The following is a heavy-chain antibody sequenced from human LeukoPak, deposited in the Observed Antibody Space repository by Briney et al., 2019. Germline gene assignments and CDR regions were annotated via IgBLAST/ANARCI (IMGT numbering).Heavy chain of an antibody. J-gene: IGHJ6*03. CDR3: ARNRGPGENYYMDV. Sequence: QSGGSLRLSCAASGFTFSSYGMHWVRQAPGKGLEWVAFIRYDGSNKYYADSVKGRFTISRDNSKNTLYLQMNSLRSDDTAVYHCARNRGPGENYYMDVWGKGTTVTVSS. CDR2: IRYDGSNK. D-gene: IGHD1-14*01. CDR1: GFTFSSYG. V-gene: IGHV3-30*02.